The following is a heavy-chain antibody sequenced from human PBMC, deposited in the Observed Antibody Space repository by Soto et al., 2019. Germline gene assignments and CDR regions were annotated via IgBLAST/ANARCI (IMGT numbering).Heavy chain of an antibody. Sequence: EVQLVESGGGLVQPGGSLRLSCAASGFTFSDHYMDWVRQAPGKGLEWVGRSRNKANSYSTEYAASVKGRFTISRDESKNSLYLQMTSLKTADTAVYYWARFSGSTTRGLDYWGQGTLGTVSS. J-gene: IGHJ4*02. CDR2: SRNKANSYST. CDR3: ARFSGSTTRGLDY. V-gene: IGHV3-72*01. CDR1: GFTFSDHY. D-gene: IGHD1-26*01.